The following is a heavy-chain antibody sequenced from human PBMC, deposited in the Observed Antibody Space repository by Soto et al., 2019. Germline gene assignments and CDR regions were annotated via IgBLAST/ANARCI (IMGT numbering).Heavy chain of an antibody. D-gene: IGHD4-17*01. Sequence: ETLSLTCAVYGGSFRDYYCSWIRQPPGKGLEWIGEINHSRSTNYNPSLKSRVTISVDASKNQFSLKLSSVTAADTAVYYCARGSEHDYGDYGTYYYYYMDVWGKGTTVTVSS. J-gene: IGHJ6*03. CDR1: GGSFRDYY. V-gene: IGHV4-34*01. CDR2: INHSRST. CDR3: ARGSEHDYGDYGTYYYYYMDV.